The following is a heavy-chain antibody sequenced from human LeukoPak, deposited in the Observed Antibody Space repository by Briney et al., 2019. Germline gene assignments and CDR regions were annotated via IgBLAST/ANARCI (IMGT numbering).Heavy chain of an antibody. CDR3: VRGVGVSRFNYLDS. J-gene: IGHJ4*02. CDR1: GFTFSSFG. V-gene: IGHV3-33*01. Sequence: GRSLTLSCAASGFTFSSFGMHWVRQAPGKGLEWVAVIWYDASNKYYADSVKGRFTISRDNSKNTLYLQMNSLRDDDTAVYYCVRGVGVSRFNYLDSWGQGTLVIVSS. D-gene: IGHD6-13*01. CDR2: IWYDASNK.